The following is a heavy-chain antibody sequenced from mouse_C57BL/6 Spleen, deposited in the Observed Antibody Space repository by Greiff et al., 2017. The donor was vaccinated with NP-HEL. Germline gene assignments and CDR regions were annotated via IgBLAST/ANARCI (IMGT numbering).Heavy chain of an antibody. CDR3: ARDYGSSFYWYFDV. CDR2: IHPNSGST. V-gene: IGHV1-64*01. CDR1: GYTFTSYW. Sequence: QVQLQQSGAELVKPGASVKLSCKASGYTFTSYWMHWVKQRPGQGLEWIGMIHPNSGSTNYNEKFKSKATLTVDKSSSTAYMQLSSLTSEDSAVYYCARDYGSSFYWYFDVWGTGTTVTVSS. D-gene: IGHD1-1*01. J-gene: IGHJ1*03.